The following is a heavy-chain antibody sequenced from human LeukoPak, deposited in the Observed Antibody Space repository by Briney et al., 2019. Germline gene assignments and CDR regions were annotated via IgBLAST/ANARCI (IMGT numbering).Heavy chain of an antibody. CDR1: GFTFSDYY. V-gene: IGHV3-11*01. J-gene: IGHJ5*02. D-gene: IGHD3-22*01. Sequence: GGSLRLSCAASGFTFSDYYMSWVRQAPGKGLEWVSYISSSGSTIYYADSVKGRFTISRDNAKNSLYLQMNSLRAEDTAVYYCARVMAAIMANHYYYDSSGYPNWFDPWGQGTLVTVSS. CDR3: ARVMAAIMANHYYYDSSGYPNWFDP. CDR2: ISSSGSTI.